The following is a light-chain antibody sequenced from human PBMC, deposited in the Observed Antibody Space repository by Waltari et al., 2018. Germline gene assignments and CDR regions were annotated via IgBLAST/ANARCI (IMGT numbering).Light chain of an antibody. CDR1: QSVSSN. CDR2: VAS. Sequence: EIVMTQSPATLSVSPGERATLSCRASQSVSSNLAWYQQKPGQAPRLLIYVASTKATGIPARFSGSGSGTEFTLTISSLQSEDFAVYDCQQYNNWPLTFGQGTKVEIK. J-gene: IGKJ1*01. CDR3: QQYNNWPLT. V-gene: IGKV3-15*01.